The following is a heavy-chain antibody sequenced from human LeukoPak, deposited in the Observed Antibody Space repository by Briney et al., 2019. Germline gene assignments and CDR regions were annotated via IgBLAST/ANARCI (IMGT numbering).Heavy chain of an antibody. V-gene: IGHV3-23*01. Sequence: PGGSLRLSCAASGFTFSSYSMSWVRQAPGKGLEWVSAISGSGGSTYYADSVKGRFTISRDNSKNTLYLQMNSLRAEDTAVYYCAKGLIWFGELPFDYWGQGTLVTVSS. J-gene: IGHJ4*02. CDR3: AKGLIWFGELPFDY. D-gene: IGHD3-10*01. CDR2: ISGSGGST. CDR1: GFTFSSYS.